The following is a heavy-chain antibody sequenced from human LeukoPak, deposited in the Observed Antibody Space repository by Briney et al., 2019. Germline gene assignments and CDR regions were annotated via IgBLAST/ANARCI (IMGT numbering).Heavy chain of an antibody. CDR1: GFTFSSYA. D-gene: IGHD2-21*02. J-gene: IGHJ4*02. CDR2: ISGSGGST. Sequence: PGGSLRLSCAASGFTFSSYAMSWVRQAPGKGLEWVSAISGSGGSTYYADSVKGRFTISRDNAKNSLYLQMNSLRAEDTAVYYCARDGDWGYYFDYWGQGTLVTVSS. V-gene: IGHV3-23*01. CDR3: ARDGDWGYYFDY.